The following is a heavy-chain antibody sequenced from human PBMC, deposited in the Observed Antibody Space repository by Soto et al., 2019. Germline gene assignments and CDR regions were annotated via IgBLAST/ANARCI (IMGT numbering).Heavy chain of an antibody. Sequence: GGSLRLSCAASGFTFSSYAMHWVRQAPGKGLEWVAVISYDGSNKYYADSVKGRFTISRDNSKNTLYLQMNSLRAEDTAVYYCARVQIKGTGYYYGMDVWGQGTTVTVSS. CDR1: GFTFSSYA. CDR3: ARVQIKGTGYYYGMDV. D-gene: IGHD2-8*02. J-gene: IGHJ6*02. CDR2: ISYDGSNK. V-gene: IGHV3-30-3*01.